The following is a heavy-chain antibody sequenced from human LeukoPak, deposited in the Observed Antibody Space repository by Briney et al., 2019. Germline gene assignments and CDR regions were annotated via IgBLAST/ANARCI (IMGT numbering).Heavy chain of an antibody. CDR3: ARGGDGYNSAFDY. V-gene: IGHV4-39*07. J-gene: IGHJ4*02. CDR1: GGSFSSSSYY. CDR2: IYYSGST. D-gene: IGHD5-24*01. Sequence: PSETLSLTCTVSGGSFSSSSYYWGWIRQPPGKGLEWIGSIYYSGSTYYNPSLKSRVTISVDTSKNQFSLKLSSVTAADTAVYYCARGGDGYNSAFDYWGQGTLVTVSS.